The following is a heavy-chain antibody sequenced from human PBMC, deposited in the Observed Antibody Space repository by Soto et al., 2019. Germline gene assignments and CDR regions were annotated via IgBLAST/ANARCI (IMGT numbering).Heavy chain of an antibody. CDR3: ARDGSGSYSYYYYGMDV. CDR2: IIPILGIA. V-gene: IGHV1-69*04. CDR1: GGTFSSYT. D-gene: IGHD3-10*01. Sequence: SVKVSCKASGGTFSSYTISWVRQAPGQGFEWIGRIIPILGIANYAQKFQGRVTITADKSTSTAYMELSSLRSEDTAVYYCARDGSGSYSYYYYGMDVWGQGTTVTVSS. J-gene: IGHJ6*02.